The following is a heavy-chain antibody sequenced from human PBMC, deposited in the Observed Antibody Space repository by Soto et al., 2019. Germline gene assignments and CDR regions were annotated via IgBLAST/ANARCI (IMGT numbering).Heavy chain of an antibody. Sequence: PSETLSLTCTVSGASMNDYYESWIRQSTGKGLEYTGYLHYSGIANYNPSLKSRVTTSMDTSKNQFSLKLSSVTAADTAIYYFARSGHIFAGVFWGQGMLVNVYS. CDR3: ARSGHIFAGVF. D-gene: IGHD3-16*01. CDR1: GASMNDYY. V-gene: IGHV4-59*01. J-gene: IGHJ4*02. CDR2: LHYSGIA.